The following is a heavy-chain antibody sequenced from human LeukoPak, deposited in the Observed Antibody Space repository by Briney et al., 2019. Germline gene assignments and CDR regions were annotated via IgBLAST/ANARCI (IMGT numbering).Heavy chain of an antibody. CDR3: ARGEITGTVYYFDY. CDR2: INPNSGGT. Sequence: ASVKVSCKASGYTFTGYYMHWVRQAPGQGLEWMGWINPNSGGTNYAQKFQGRVTMTRDTSISTAYMELSRLRSDDTAVYYCARGEITGTVYYFDYWGQGTLVTVSS. D-gene: IGHD1-7*01. V-gene: IGHV1-2*02. CDR1: GYTFTGYY. J-gene: IGHJ4*02.